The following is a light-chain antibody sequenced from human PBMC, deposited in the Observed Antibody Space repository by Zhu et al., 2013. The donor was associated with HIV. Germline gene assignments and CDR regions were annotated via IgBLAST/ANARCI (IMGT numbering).Light chain of an antibody. CDR1: LSISNF. V-gene: IGKV1-39*01. J-gene: IGKJ2*01. CDR3: QQSYSTPRT. CDR2: AAS. Sequence: DIQMTQSPSSLSASVGDRVTITCRASLSISNFLNWYQQKPGKAPNLLIYAASSLQSGAPSRFSGSGSGTHFTLIISSLQPEDFATYYCQQSYSTPRTFGQGTKLEIK.